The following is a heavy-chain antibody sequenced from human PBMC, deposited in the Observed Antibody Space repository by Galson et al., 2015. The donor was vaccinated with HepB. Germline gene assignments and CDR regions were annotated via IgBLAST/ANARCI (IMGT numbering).Heavy chain of an antibody. J-gene: IGHJ6*02. D-gene: IGHD1-14*01. CDR1: GDTFSGYY. Sequence: SVKVSCKASGDTFSGYYMHWVRQAPGQGLEWMGRINPNSGGTKYEQKFQGRVTMTRDTSISTAYMELSRLRSDDTAVYYCARDLRRGVRFYYGMDVWGQGTTVTVSS. CDR3: ARDLRRGVRFYYGMDV. CDR2: INPNSGGT. V-gene: IGHV1-2*06.